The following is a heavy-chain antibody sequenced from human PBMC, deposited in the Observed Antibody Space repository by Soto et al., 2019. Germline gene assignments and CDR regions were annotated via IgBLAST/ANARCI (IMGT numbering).Heavy chain of an antibody. V-gene: IGHV1-2*04. D-gene: IGHD3-22*01. CDR3: SRTYYYDSSGYYGYYYGMDV. Sequence: ASGTVSCKASGYTFTGYYMHWVRQAPGQGLEWIGWINPNSGGTNYAQKIQGWVTMTRDTSISTAYMELSRLRSDDTAVYYCSRTYYYDSSGYYGYYYGMDVWGQGTTVTVSS. CDR1: GYTFTGYY. J-gene: IGHJ6*02. CDR2: INPNSGGT.